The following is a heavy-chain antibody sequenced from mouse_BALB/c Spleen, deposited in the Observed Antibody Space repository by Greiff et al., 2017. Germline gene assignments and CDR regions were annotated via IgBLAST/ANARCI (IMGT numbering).Heavy chain of an antibody. J-gene: IGHJ4*01. Sequence: EVKLVESGGGLVQPGGSRKLSCAASGFTFSSFGMHWVRQAPEKGLEWVAYISSGSSTIYYADTVKGRFTISRDNPKNTLFLQMTSLRSEDTAMYYCARRYYGYYYAMDYWGQGTSVTVSS. D-gene: IGHD1-1*01. CDR2: ISSGSSTI. CDR3: ARRYYGYYYAMDY. V-gene: IGHV5-17*02. CDR1: GFTFSSFG.